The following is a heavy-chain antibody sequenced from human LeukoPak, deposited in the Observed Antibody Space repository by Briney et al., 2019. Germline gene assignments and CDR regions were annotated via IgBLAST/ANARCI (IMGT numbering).Heavy chain of an antibody. V-gene: IGHV1-2*06. CDR3: VRVGFTTSWSNFDY. CDR2: INPNGGDT. CDR1: GYNFPAYF. Sequence: GASVKVSCKAAGYNFPAYFMHWVRQAPGQGLEWMGRINPNGGDTNYAQKFQGRVTMASDTSISTAYMELNSLMSDATAVYYCVRVGFTTSWSNFDYWGQGTLVTVSS. J-gene: IGHJ4*02. D-gene: IGHD2-2*01.